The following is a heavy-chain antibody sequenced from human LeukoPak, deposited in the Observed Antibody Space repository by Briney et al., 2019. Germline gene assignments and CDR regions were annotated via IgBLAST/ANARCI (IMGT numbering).Heavy chain of an antibody. CDR3: AKHVRFLEWLSDAFDI. CDR1: GFTFSSYS. V-gene: IGHV3-23*01. CDR2: ISGSGGST. Sequence: GGSLRLSCAASGFTFSSYSMNWVRQAPGKGLEWVSAISGSGGSTYYADSVKGRFTISRDNSKNTLYLQMNSLRAEDTAVYYCAKHVRFLEWLSDAFDIWGQGTIVTVSS. J-gene: IGHJ3*02. D-gene: IGHD3-3*01.